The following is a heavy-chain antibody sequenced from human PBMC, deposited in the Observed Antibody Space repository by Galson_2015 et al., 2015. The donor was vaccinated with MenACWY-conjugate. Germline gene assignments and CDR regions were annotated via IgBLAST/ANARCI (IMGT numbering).Heavy chain of an antibody. CDR2: LHYNGNT. CDR3: ARYLRFTDYFDY. V-gene: IGHV4-39*01. Sequence: SETPSLTCTVSGDSINSNNNFWGWIRQPPGKGLEWIGSLHYNGNTYCTPSLMSRVTISVDASKTQFSLKLSSVTAADTAVYYCARYLRFTDYFDYWGQGTLVTVSS. CDR1: GDSINSNNNF. D-gene: IGHD3-3*01. J-gene: IGHJ4*02.